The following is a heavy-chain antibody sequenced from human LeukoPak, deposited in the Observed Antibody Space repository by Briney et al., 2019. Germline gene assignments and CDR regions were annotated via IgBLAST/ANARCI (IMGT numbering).Heavy chain of an antibody. Sequence: SETLSLTCTVSGGSISSYYWSWIRQLPGKGLEWIGSIYYSGSTYYNPSLKSRVTISVDTSKNQFSLKLSSVTAADTAVYYCASTPRGVSITILGGYWGQGTLVTVSS. V-gene: IGHV4-59*05. J-gene: IGHJ4*02. D-gene: IGHD3-3*01. CDR3: ASTPRGVSITILGGY. CDR2: IYYSGST. CDR1: GGSISSYY.